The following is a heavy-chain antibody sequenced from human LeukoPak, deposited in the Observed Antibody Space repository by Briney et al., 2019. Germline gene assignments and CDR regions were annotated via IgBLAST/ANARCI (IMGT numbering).Heavy chain of an antibody. V-gene: IGHV3-23*01. D-gene: IGHD2-2*01. CDR2: ISSPGSST. CDR3: AKRGIPTSAYYFDY. J-gene: IGHJ4*02. Sequence: PGGSLRLSCAASGFTFDSYAMTWVRQAPGKGLEWVSYISSPGSSTFYADSVKSRFTISRDNSKNTLYLQMNSLRAEDTAVYYCAKRGIPTSAYYFDYWGQGTLITVSS. CDR1: GFTFDSYA.